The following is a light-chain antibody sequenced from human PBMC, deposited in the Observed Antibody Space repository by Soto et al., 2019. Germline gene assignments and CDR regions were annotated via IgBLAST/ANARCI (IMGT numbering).Light chain of an antibody. CDR1: QNIDRW. CDR2: GAS. V-gene: IGKV1-5*03. CDR3: QHYNSYPWT. Sequence: DIQMTQSPSTLSASVGERVTITCRASQNIDRWLAWYQQKPGKAPNLLIYGASSLESGVPSRFSGSGSGTEFTLTISSLRPDDFATYYCQHYNSYPWTFGQGTKVEIK. J-gene: IGKJ1*01.